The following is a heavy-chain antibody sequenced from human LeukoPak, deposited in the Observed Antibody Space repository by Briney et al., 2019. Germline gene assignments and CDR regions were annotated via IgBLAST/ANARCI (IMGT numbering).Heavy chain of an antibody. J-gene: IGHJ4*02. D-gene: IGHD5-24*01. CDR2: INPSGGST. V-gene: IGHV1-46*01. CDR3: ARDLSQSKGDPWLQFCH. CDR1: GYTFTSYY. Sequence: ASVKVSCKASGYTFTSYYMHWVRQAPGQGLEWMGIINPSGGSTSYAQKFQGRVTMTRDTSTSTVYMELSSLRSEDTAVYYCARDLSQSKGDPWLQFCHWGQGTLVTVSS.